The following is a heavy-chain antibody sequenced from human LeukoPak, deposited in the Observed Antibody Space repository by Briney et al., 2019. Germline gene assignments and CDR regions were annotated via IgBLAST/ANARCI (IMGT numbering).Heavy chain of an antibody. V-gene: IGHV3-72*01. CDR1: GFTFNDHY. CDR3: ARDSSGSPDDS. D-gene: IGHD3-22*01. CDR2: IRNKAVSYTA. J-gene: IGHJ4*02. Sequence: GGSLRLSCTASGFTFNDHYMDWVRQAPGKGLEWVGLIRNKAVSYTAVYAASVKGRFTISRDDSKNSVYPQMNSLKTEDTAVYFCARDSSGSPDDSWGQGTLVTVSS.